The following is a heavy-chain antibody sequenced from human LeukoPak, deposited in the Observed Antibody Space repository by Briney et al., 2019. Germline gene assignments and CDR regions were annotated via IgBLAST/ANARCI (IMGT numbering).Heavy chain of an antibody. V-gene: IGHV3-9*01. D-gene: IGHD3-22*01. CDR3: AKGGGVYYYDSSGYYSYFDY. CDR1: GFTFDDYA. Sequence: TGGSLRLSCAASGFTFDDYAMHWVRQAPGKGLEWVSGISWNSGSIGYADSVKGRFTISRDNAKNSLYLQMNSLRAEDTALYYCAKGGGVYYYDSSGYYSYFDYWGQGTLVTVSS. J-gene: IGHJ4*02. CDR2: ISWNSGSI.